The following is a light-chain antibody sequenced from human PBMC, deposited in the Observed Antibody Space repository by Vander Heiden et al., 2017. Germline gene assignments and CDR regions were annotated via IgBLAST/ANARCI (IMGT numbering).Light chain of an antibody. J-gene: IGKJ4*01. CDR1: QDISNY. CDR3: QQDDNLLLT. CDR2: DAS. V-gene: IGKV1-33*01. Sequence: DIQMTQSPSSLSASVGDRVTITCQASQDISNYLNWYQQKPGKAPKLLIYDASNLETGVPSRFSGSASGTDFTFTISSLHPEDVTTYYCQQDDNLLLTFGGGTKVEIK.